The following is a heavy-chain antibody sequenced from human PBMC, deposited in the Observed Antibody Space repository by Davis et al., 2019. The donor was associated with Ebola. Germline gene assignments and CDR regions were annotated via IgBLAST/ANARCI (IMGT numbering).Heavy chain of an antibody. D-gene: IGHD3-10*01. CDR2: ISGSGGST. CDR1: GFTFSNAW. Sequence: GESLKISCAASGFTFSNAWMSWVRQAPGKGLEWVSAISGSGGSTYYADSVKGRFTISRDNSKNTLYLQMNSLRAEDTAVYYCAREGLGSDRYFDYWGQGTLVTVSS. CDR3: AREGLGSDRYFDY. J-gene: IGHJ4*02. V-gene: IGHV3-23*01.